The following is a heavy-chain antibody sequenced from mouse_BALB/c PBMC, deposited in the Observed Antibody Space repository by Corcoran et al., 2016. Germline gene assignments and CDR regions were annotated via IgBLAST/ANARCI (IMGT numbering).Heavy chain of an antibody. Sequence: EVQLQQSGPELVKPGASVRMSCTASGYTFTSYVMHWVKQKPGQGLEWIGYIYPYNDDTKYNEEFKGKATLTSDKSSSTAYMELNSLTSEDSAVYYCAREVPGGYPFEYGGQGTTLTVSS. CDR2: IYPYNDDT. J-gene: IGHJ2*01. CDR3: AREVPGGYPFEY. D-gene: IGHD2-2*01. V-gene: IGHV1S136*01. CDR1: GYTFTSYV.